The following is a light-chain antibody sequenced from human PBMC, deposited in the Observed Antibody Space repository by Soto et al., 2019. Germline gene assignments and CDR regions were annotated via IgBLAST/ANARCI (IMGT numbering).Light chain of an antibody. CDR1: QSVSSIY. V-gene: IGKV3-20*01. J-gene: IGKJ5*01. CDR2: GAS. CDR3: QQYGSAPRIT. Sequence: EIVLTQSPGTLSLCPGERATLSCRASQSVSSIYLAWYQQKPGQAPRLLIHGASSRATGIPDRFSGSGSGTDFTLTISRLEPEDFAVYYCQQYGSAPRITFGQGTRLEIK.